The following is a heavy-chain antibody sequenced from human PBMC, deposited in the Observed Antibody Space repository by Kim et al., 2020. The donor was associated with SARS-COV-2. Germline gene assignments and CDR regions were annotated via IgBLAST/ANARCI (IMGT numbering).Heavy chain of an antibody. CDR3: ARGPLCNDGDCYIAFFDY. V-gene: IGHV7-4-1*02. CDR2: INTNTGNP. J-gene: IGHJ4*02. CDR1: GYTFTPYP. Sequence: ASVKVSCKASGYTFTPYPMNWVRQAPGQGLQWMGWINTNTGNPTYAQGFTGRFVFSFDTSVSTAYLQISGLKAEDTAVYFCARGPLCNDGDCYIAFFDYWGQGTLVTVSS. D-gene: IGHD2-21*02.